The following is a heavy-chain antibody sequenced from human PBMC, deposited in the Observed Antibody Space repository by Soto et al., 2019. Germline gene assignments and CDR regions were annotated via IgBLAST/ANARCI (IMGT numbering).Heavy chain of an antibody. D-gene: IGHD6-6*01. CDR3: ARPYSSSSGYYYYGMDV. V-gene: IGHV3-21*01. Sequence: GGSLRLFCAASGFILYNSDMHWVRQAPGKGLQWVSDISERGSHTNYADSVKGRFTISRDNAKNSLYLQMNSLRAEDTAVYYCARPYSSSSGYYYYGMDVWGQGTTVTVSS. CDR1: GFILYNSD. J-gene: IGHJ6*02. CDR2: ISERGSHT.